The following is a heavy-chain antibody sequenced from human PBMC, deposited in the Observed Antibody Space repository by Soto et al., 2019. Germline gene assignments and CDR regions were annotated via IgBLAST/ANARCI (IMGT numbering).Heavy chain of an antibody. D-gene: IGHD3-22*01. CDR1: GGSISSSSYY. V-gene: IGHV4-39*02. Sequence: PSEPLSLTCTVSGGSISSSSYYWGWIRQPPGKGLEWIGSIYYSGSTYYNPSLKSRVTISVDTSKNQFSLKLSSVTAADTAVYYCAKDGSYYYDSSGRPYDAFDIWGQGTMVTVSS. CDR2: IYYSGST. J-gene: IGHJ3*02. CDR3: AKDGSYYYDSSGRPYDAFDI.